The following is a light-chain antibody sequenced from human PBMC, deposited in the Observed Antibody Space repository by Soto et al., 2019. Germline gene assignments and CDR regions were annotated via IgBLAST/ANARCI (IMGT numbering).Light chain of an antibody. J-gene: IGKJ1*01. CDR1: QSISSW. Sequence: DIQMTQSPSTLSTSVGDRVTITCRASQSISSWLAWYQQKPGKAPKLLIYQASSLESGVPLRFSGSGSGTEFTLTISSLQPDDLATYYCQQYNTHSWTFGQGTKVEIK. CDR2: QAS. CDR3: QQYNTHSWT. V-gene: IGKV1-5*03.